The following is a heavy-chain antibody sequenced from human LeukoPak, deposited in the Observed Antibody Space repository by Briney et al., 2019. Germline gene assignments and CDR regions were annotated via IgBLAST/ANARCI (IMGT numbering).Heavy chain of an antibody. Sequence: SETLSLTCTVSGGSISSYYWSWIRQPPGEGLEWIGYIYTSGSTNYNPSLKSRVTISVDTSKNQFSLKLSSVTAADTAVYYCARGGYSSSPVDYWGQGTLVTVSS. D-gene: IGHD6-13*01. J-gene: IGHJ4*02. CDR3: ARGGYSSSPVDY. CDR2: IYTSGST. V-gene: IGHV4-4*09. CDR1: GGSISSYY.